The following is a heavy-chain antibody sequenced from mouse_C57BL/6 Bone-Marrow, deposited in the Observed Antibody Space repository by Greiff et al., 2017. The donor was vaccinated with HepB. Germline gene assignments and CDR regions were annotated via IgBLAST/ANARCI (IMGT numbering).Heavy chain of an antibody. J-gene: IGHJ2*01. CDR1: GFTFSSYA. V-gene: IGHV5-4*01. CDR2: ISDGGSYT. Sequence: EVQRVESGGGLVKPGGSLKLSCAASGFTFSSYAMSWVRQTPEKRLEWVATISDGGSYTYYPDNVKGRFTISRDNAKNNLYLQMSHLKSEDTAMYYCARGTLYYGYYFDYWGQGTTLTVSS. CDR3: ARGTLYYGYYFDY. D-gene: IGHD1-1*01.